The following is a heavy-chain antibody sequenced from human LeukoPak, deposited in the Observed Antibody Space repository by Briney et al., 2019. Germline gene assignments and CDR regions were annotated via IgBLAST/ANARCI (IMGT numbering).Heavy chain of an antibody. Sequence: SETLSLTCTVSGGSLSSYYWSWIRQPPGKGLEWIGYIYYSGSTNYNPSLKSRVTISVDTSKNQFSLKLSSVTAADTAVYYCARDVPDDYGGNGDAFDIWGQGTMVTVSS. CDR3: ARDVPDDYGGNGDAFDI. CDR1: GGSLSSYY. J-gene: IGHJ3*02. V-gene: IGHV4-59*01. D-gene: IGHD4-23*01. CDR2: IYYSGST.